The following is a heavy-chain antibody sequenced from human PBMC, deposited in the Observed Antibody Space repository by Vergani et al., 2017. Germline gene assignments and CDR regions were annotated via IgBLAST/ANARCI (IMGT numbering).Heavy chain of an antibody. CDR1: GGSFSGYY. Sequence: QVQLQQWGAGLLKPSETLSLTCAVYGGSFSGYYWSWIRQPPGKGLEWIGEINHSGSTNYNPSPKSRVTISVDTSKNQFSLKLSSVTAADTAVYYCARRAYSSSREPAVNYYYYMDVWGKGTTVTVSS. D-gene: IGHD6-6*01. CDR3: ARRAYSSSREPAVNYYYYMDV. J-gene: IGHJ6*03. V-gene: IGHV4-34*01. CDR2: INHSGST.